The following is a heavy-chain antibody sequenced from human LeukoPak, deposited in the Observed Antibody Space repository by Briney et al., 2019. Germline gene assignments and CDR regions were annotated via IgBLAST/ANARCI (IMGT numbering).Heavy chain of an antibody. D-gene: IGHD3-10*01. CDR1: GFTFSSYS. J-gene: IGHJ6*03. V-gene: IGHV3-48*04. CDR3: AGEAQGYYYMDV. CDR2: ISSSSTI. Sequence: GGSLRLSCAASGFTFSSYSMNWVRQAPGKGLEWVSYISSSSTIYYADSVKGRFTISRDNAKNSLYLQMNSLRAEDTAVYYCAGEAQGYYYMDVWGKGTTVTVSS.